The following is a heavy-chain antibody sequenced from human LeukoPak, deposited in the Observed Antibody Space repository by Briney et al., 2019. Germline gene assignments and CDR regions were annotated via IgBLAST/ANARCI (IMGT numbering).Heavy chain of an antibody. CDR3: AILPYCSSTSCYSVDY. CDR2: ISSSSSYI. Sequence: GGSLRLFCAASGFTFSSYSMHWVPQAPGKGLEWGSSISSSSSYIYYADSVKGRFTISRDNAKNSLYLQMNSLRAEDTAVYYCAILPYCSSTSCYSVDYWGQGTLVTVSS. D-gene: IGHD2-2*01. CDR1: GFTFSSYS. V-gene: IGHV3-21*01. J-gene: IGHJ4*02.